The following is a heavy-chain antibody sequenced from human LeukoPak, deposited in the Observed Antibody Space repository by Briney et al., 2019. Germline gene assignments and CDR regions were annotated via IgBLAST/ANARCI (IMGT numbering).Heavy chain of an antibody. V-gene: IGHV4-59*12. J-gene: IGHJ6*02. CDR1: GGSISSYY. Sequence: PSETLSLTCTVSGGSISSYYWSWIRQPPGKGLKWIGYMYYSGSTNYNPSLKSRVTISVDTSKNQFSLKLSSVTAADTAVYYCARGGRYYYYYGMDVWGQGTTVTVSS. CDR3: ARGGRYYYYYGMDV. CDR2: MYYSGST.